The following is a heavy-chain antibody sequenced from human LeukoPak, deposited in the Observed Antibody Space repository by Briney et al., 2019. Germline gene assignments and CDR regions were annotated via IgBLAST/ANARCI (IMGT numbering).Heavy chain of an antibody. CDR3: ARGGPLDY. CDR1: GYTFTNYV. J-gene: IGHJ4*02. CDR2: INTYNGNT. V-gene: IGHV1-18*01. Sequence: ASVKVSCKASGYTFTNYVINWVRQAPGQGLEWMGWINTYNGNTKYPQNLQGRVTMTTDTSTSTAYMELSSLRSEDTAVYDCARGGPLDYWGQGTLVTVSS. D-gene: IGHD2-15*01.